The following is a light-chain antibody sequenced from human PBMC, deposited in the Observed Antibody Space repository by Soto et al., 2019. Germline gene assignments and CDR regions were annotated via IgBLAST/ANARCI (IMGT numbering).Light chain of an antibody. CDR2: TAS. Sequence: DIQLTQFPSFLSASVGDRVTITCRASQGIDDYLAWYQQKPGKAPKLLIHTASTLQSGVPSRFGGSGYGTEFTLTISSLQPEDFATFYCHQRHSYPITFGQGTRLEIK. CDR3: HQRHSYPIT. V-gene: IGKV1-9*01. J-gene: IGKJ5*01. CDR1: QGIDDY.